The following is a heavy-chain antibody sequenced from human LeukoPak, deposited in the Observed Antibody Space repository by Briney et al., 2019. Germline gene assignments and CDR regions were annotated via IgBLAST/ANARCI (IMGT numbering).Heavy chain of an antibody. J-gene: IGHJ3*02. V-gene: IGHV5-51*01. CDR1: GYSFTSYW. CDR3: ARRPSGYYDSSGYSGGDGAFDI. D-gene: IGHD3-22*01. CDR2: IYPGDSDT. Sequence: PGESLKISCKGSGYSFTSYWIGWVRQMPGKGVEWMGIIYPGDSDTRYSPSFQGQVTISADKYNSTAYLQWSSLKASDTAMYYCARRPSGYYDSSGYSGGDGAFDIWGQGTMVTVSS.